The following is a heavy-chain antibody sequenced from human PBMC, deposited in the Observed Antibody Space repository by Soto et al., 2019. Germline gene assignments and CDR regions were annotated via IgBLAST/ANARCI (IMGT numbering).Heavy chain of an antibody. D-gene: IGHD6-19*01. V-gene: IGHV1-2*04. CDR3: ATVAYSSGLDY. CDR1: GYTFTGYY. CDR2: INPNSGGT. Sequence: ASVKVSCKASGYTFTGYYMHWVRQAPGQGLEWMGWINPNSGGTNYAQKFQGWVTMTRDTSTTTAYMEVRSLRSDDTAVYYCATVAYSSGLDYWGQGTLVTVSS. J-gene: IGHJ4*02.